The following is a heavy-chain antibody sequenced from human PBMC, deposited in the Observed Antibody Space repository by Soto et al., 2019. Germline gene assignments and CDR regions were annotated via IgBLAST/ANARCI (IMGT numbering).Heavy chain of an antibody. CDR1: GFTFSSYG. V-gene: IGHV3-33*01. J-gene: IGHJ6*02. CDR3: AREDYYGQGYYYGMDV. Sequence: QVQLVESGGGVVQPGRSLRLSCAASGFTFSSYGMHWVRQAPGKGLEWVAVIWYDGSNKYYADSVKGRFTISRDNSKNTLYLQMNSLRAEDTAVYYCAREDYYGQGYYYGMDVWGQGTTVTVSS. CDR2: IWYDGSNK. D-gene: IGHD3-10*01.